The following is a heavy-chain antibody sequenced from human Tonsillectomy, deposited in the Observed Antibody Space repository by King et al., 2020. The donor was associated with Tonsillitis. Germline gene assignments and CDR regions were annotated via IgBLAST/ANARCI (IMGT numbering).Heavy chain of an antibody. CDR1: RFTFSSYW. J-gene: IGHJ6*02. V-gene: IGHV3-74*01. CDR3: ARDRYGRCYHYGMDV. Sequence: VQLVESGGGLVQPGGSLRLSCAASRFTFSSYWMHWVRQAPGKGLVWVSRINSDGSGLSYADSVKGRFTISRDNAKNTLYLQMNSLSAEDTDVYYCARDRYGRCYHYGMDVWGQGTTVTVSS. CDR2: INSDGSGL. D-gene: IGHD4/OR15-4a*01.